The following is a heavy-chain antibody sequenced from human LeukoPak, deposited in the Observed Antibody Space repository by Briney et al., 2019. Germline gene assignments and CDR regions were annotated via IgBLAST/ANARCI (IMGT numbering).Heavy chain of an antibody. J-gene: IGHJ4*02. V-gene: IGHV1-46*01. D-gene: IGHD2-2*01. Sequence: WASVKVTCKASGYTFTSYYMHWVRQAPGQGLEWMGIINPSGGSTNYAQKFQGRVTITADKSTSTAYMELSSLRSEDTAVYYCASFYCSSTSCYTPTPYYFDYWGQGTLVTVSS. CDR1: GYTFTSYY. CDR3: ASFYCSSTSCYTPTPYYFDY. CDR2: INPSGGST.